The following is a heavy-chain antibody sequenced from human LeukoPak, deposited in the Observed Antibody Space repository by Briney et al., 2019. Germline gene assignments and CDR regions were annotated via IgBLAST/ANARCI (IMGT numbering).Heavy chain of an antibody. J-gene: IGHJ4*02. Sequence: GRSLRPSCAASGFTFSSYGMHWVRQAPGKGLEWVAVISYDGSNKYYADSVKGRFTISRDNSKNTLYLQMNSLRAEDTAVYYCAKTPVDYGDPMGYFDYWGQGTLVTVSS. CDR1: GFTFSSYG. V-gene: IGHV3-30*18. CDR2: ISYDGSNK. D-gene: IGHD4-17*01. CDR3: AKTPVDYGDPMGYFDY.